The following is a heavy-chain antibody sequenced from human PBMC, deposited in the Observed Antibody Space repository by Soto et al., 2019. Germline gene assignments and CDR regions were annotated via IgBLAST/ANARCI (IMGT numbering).Heavy chain of an antibody. Sequence: SGPTLVNPTQTLTLTCSLSGFSLSTSGVRVGWIRQPPGKALEWRALIYWNDDKRYSPSLKSRLTITKDTSKNQVVLTMTNMDPVDTATYYCAHRHNSARYDAFDIWGRGTVVTVSS. J-gene: IGHJ3*02. V-gene: IGHV2-5*01. CDR2: IYWNDDK. CDR1: GFSLSTSGVR. CDR3: AHRHNSARYDAFDI. D-gene: IGHD6-19*01.